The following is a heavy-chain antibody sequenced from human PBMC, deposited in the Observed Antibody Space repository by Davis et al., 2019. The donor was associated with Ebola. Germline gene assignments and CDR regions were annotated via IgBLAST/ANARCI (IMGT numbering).Heavy chain of an antibody. CDR2: INHSGST. CDR1: GGSVTSHY. J-gene: IGHJ6*02. V-gene: IGHV4-34*01. D-gene: IGHD5-18*01. CDR3: ARGIQLWGSTYGMDV. Sequence: MPGGSLRLSCTVSGGSVTSHYWSWIRQPPGEGLEWIGAINHSGSTNYNPSLKSRVTISVDTSKNQFSLKLSSVTAADTAVYYCARGIQLWGSTYGMDVWGQGTTVTVSS.